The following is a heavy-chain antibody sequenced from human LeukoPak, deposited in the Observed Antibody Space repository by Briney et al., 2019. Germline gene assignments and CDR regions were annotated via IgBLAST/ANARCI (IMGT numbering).Heavy chain of an antibody. J-gene: IGHJ3*02. CDR2: IYSGGST. D-gene: IGHD1-7*01. CDR1: GFTVSSNY. V-gene: IGHV3-66*01. CDR3: AREIIPLTGTTAHGAFDI. Sequence: QPGGSLRLSCAASGFTVSSNYMSWVRQAPGKGLEWVSVIYSGGSTYYADSVKGRFTISRDNSKNTLYLQMNSLRAEDTAVYYCAREIIPLTGTTAHGAFDIWGQGTMVTVSS.